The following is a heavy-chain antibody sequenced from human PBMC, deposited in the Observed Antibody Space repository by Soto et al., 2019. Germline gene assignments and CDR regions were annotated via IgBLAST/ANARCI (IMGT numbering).Heavy chain of an antibody. CDR3: AHKAARGAAMDV. D-gene: IGHD2-15*01. Sequence: QITLKESGPTLVKPTQTLTLTCTFSEFSLGTTGVGVGWIRQSPGKALEWLALIYWDNDERYSPSLKSRVTITKDTSKNEVVLTMTNMDPADTGTYYCAHKAARGAAMDVWGQGTAVTVSS. CDR1: EFSLGTTGVG. CDR2: IYWDNDE. V-gene: IGHV2-5*02. J-gene: IGHJ6*02.